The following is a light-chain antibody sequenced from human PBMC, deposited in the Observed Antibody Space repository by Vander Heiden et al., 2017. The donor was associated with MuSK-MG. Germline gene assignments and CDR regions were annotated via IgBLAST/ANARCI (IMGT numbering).Light chain of an antibody. J-gene: IGLJ2*01. Sequence: SYALTQPPSFSVSPGQTASITHPGPKLGEKYACWHEQKPGQSPVLVIYQDSKRPAGSPERFSGSSSGNTATLTISGTQAMDEADYYSQAWDSSTVVFGGGTKLTVL. CDR2: QDS. V-gene: IGLV3-1*01. CDR1: KLGEKY. CDR3: QAWDSSTVV.